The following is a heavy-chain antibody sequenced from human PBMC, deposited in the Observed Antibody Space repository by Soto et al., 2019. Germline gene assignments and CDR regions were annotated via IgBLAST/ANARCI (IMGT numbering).Heavy chain of an antibody. Sequence: QVQLVQSGAEVKKPGSSVKVSCKASGDTFNFYTINWVRQAPGLGLEWMGRFNPILSFSNSALKFQGRVTLTADKSTNTAYIVLSSLRSEDTAIYYCATSFGSGSRAFDYWGQGALVTVSS. CDR1: GDTFNFYT. J-gene: IGHJ4*02. V-gene: IGHV1-69*02. CDR3: ATSFGSGSRAFDY. CDR2: FNPILSFS. D-gene: IGHD3-10*01.